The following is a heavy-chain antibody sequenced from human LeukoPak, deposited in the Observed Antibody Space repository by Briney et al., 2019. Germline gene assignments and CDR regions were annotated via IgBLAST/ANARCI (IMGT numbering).Heavy chain of an antibody. V-gene: IGHV3-23*01. CDR1: GFTFSSYA. J-gene: IGHJ4*02. CDR2: ISGSGGTT. Sequence: GGSLRLSCAASGFTFSSYAMSWVRQAPGKGLEWVSPISGSGGTTYYADSVKGRFTISRDNSKNTLYLQMNSLRAEDTAVYYCAKALVGIAAAGTDYWGEGTLVSVS. CDR3: AKALVGIAAAGTDY. D-gene: IGHD6-13*01.